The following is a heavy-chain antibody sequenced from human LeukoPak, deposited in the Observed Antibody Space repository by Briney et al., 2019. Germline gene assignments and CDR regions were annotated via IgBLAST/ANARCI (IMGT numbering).Heavy chain of an antibody. D-gene: IGHD3-22*01. J-gene: IGHJ5*02. CDR1: GGSIRSSNYY. CDR3: ARLFYYDSSGPPS. Sequence: SETLSLTCNVFGGSIRSSNYYWGWIRQPPGKGLEWIGSIYYSGSTCYNPSLKSRVTISVDTSNNQFSLKVRSATATDTAVYYCARLFYYDSSGPPSWGQGTLVTVSS. CDR2: IYYSGST. V-gene: IGHV4-39*01.